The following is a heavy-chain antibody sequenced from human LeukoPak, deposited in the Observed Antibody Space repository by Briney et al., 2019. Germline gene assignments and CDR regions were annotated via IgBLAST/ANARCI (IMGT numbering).Heavy chain of an antibody. J-gene: IGHJ4*02. V-gene: IGHV4-34*01. CDR1: GGSFSGYY. CDR2: INHSGST. Sequence: PSETLSLTCAVYGGSFSGYYWSWIRQPPGKGLEWIGEINHSGSTNYNPSLKSRVTISVDTSKNQFPLKLSSVTAADTAVYYCARGWKSSSSLVEFDYWGQGTLVTVSS. D-gene: IGHD6-6*01. CDR3: ARGWKSSSSLVEFDY.